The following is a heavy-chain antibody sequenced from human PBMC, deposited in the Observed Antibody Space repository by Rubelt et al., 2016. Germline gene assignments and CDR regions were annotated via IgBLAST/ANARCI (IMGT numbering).Heavy chain of an antibody. CDR3: ARGTPAPGTDY. V-gene: IGHV1-69*04. Sequence: TFSSYAISWVRQAPGQGLEWMGRIIPILGIANYAQKFQGRVTITADKSTSTAYMELSSLRSDDTAVYYCARGTPAPGTDYWGQGTLVTVSS. CDR1: TFSSYA. CDR2: IIPILGIA. D-gene: IGHD6-13*01. J-gene: IGHJ4*02.